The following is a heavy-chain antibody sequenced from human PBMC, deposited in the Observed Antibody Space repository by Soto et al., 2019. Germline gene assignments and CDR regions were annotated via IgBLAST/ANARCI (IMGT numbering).Heavy chain of an antibody. J-gene: IGHJ4*02. CDR2: IYHSRAT. CDR3: AGDGGYVTVDC. V-gene: IGHV4-30-4*01. Sequence: QVQLQESGPGLVQPSQTLSLTCTVSGDSISSGAYYWSWIRQPPGKGLEWIGYIYHSRATYYNPSLESRGTRSVDTSKNQFSLRLSSVTAAETAVYYSAGDGGYVTVDCWGQGTLVTVSS. CDR1: GDSISSGAYY. D-gene: IGHD3-10*02.